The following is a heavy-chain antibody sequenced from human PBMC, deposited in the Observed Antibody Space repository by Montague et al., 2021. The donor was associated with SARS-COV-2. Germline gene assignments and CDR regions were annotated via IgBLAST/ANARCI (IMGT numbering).Heavy chain of an antibody. V-gene: IGHV4-4*02. CDR2: IYHSGST. CDR3: ARTGYSSGWHSFDY. J-gene: IGHJ4*02. CDR1: GGSISSINW. Sequence: SETLSLTCVVSGGSISSINWWSWVRQPPGKGLEWIGEIYHSGSTNHNPSLKSRDIISVDKSKNQFSLKLSSVTAADTAVYYCARTGYSSGWHSFDYWGQGTLVTVSS. D-gene: IGHD6-19*01.